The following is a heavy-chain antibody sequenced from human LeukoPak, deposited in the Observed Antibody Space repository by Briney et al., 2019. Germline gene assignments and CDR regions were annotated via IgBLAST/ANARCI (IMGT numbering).Heavy chain of an antibody. Sequence: SETLSLTCTVSGGSISSSSYCWGWIRQPPGKGLEWIGSIYYSGSTYYNPSLKSRVTISVDTSKNQFSLKLSSVTAADTAVYYCARDPYGSASIDYWGQGTLVTVSS. CDR3: ARDPYGSASIDY. J-gene: IGHJ4*02. V-gene: IGHV4-39*02. D-gene: IGHD3-10*01. CDR1: GGSISSSSYC. CDR2: IYYSGST.